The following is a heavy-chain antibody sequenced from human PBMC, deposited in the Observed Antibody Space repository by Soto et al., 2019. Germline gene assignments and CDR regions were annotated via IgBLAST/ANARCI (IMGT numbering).Heavy chain of an antibody. CDR3: ARDPNYDFWSGYRNKEGTYGMDV. J-gene: IGHJ6*02. CDR1: GFDLSGFE. D-gene: IGHD3-3*01. Sequence: GGSRILSWASSGFDLSGFEMNWVRQAPGKGLWWVSYISSGASNMYYADSVKGRFTISRDNAQSSLYLQMNSLRVEDTAVYYCARDPNYDFWSGYRNKEGTYGMDVWGQGTTVTSP. CDR2: ISSGASNM. V-gene: IGHV3-48*03.